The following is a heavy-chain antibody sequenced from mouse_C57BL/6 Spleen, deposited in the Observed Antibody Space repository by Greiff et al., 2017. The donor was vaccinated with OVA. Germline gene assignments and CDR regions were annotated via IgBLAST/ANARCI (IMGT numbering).Heavy chain of an antibody. J-gene: IGHJ2*01. D-gene: IGHD1-1*01. CDR2: IYPGSGNT. Sequence: VQLQQSGPELVKPGASVKISCKASGYSFTSYYINWVKQRPGQGLEWIGWIYPGSGNTKYNEKFKGKATLTADTSSSTAYMQLSSLTSEDSAVYYCARRIYYYGSSGGYWGQGTTLTVSS. CDR3: ARRIYYYGSSGGY. CDR1: GYSFTSYY. V-gene: IGHV1-66*01.